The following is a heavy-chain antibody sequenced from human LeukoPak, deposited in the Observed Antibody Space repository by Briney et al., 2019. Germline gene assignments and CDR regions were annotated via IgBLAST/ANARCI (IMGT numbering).Heavy chain of an antibody. V-gene: IGHV3-33*01. J-gene: IGHJ4*02. CDR3: ARDESQYYDFWSGYPLIY. CDR1: GFTFSSYG. CDR2: IWYDGSNK. D-gene: IGHD3-3*01. Sequence: GESLRLSCAASGFTFSSYGMHWVRQAPGKGLEWVAVIWYDGSNKYYADSVKGRFTISRDNSKNTLYLQMNSLRAEDTAVYYCARDESQYYDFWSGYPLIYWGQGTLVTVSS.